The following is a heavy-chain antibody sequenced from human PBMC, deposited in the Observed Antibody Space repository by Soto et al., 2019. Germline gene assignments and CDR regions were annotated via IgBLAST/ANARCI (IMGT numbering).Heavy chain of an antibody. Sequence: SVKVSCKASGGTFSSYAISWVRQAPGQGLEWMGGIIPIFGTANYAQKFQGRVTITADESTSTAYMELSSLRSEDTAVYYCANYHVVVTGNWFDPWGQGTLVTVSS. D-gene: IGHD2-21*02. CDR2: IIPIFGTA. CDR3: ANYHVVVTGNWFDP. CDR1: GGTFSSYA. J-gene: IGHJ5*02. V-gene: IGHV1-69*13.